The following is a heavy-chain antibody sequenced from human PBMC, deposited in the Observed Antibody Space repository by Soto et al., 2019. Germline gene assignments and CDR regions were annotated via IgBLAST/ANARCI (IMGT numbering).Heavy chain of an antibody. CDR3: AREGGSPPRIDY. Sequence: QVQLVESGGGLVKPGGSLRLSCAASGFTFSDYYMSWIRQAPGKGLEWVSYISSSSSYTNYADSVKGRFTISRDNAKNSLYLQMNSLRAEDTAAYYCAREGGSPPRIDYWGQGTLVTVSS. CDR1: GFTFSDYY. CDR2: ISSSSSYT. J-gene: IGHJ4*02. V-gene: IGHV3-11*06. D-gene: IGHD1-26*01.